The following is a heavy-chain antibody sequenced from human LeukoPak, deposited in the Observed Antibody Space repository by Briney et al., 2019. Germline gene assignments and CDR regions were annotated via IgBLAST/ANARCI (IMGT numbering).Heavy chain of an antibody. V-gene: IGHV4-4*07. CDR3: AKVSGSGLINWFDP. J-gene: IGHJ5*02. Sequence: PSETLSLTCTVSGGSISSYYWSWIRQPAGKGLEWIGRIYTSGSINYNPSLKSRVTMSVDTSKNQFSLKLSSVTAADTAVYYCAKVSGSGLINWFDPWGQGTLVTVSS. D-gene: IGHD2-15*01. CDR2: IYTSGSI. CDR1: GGSISSYY.